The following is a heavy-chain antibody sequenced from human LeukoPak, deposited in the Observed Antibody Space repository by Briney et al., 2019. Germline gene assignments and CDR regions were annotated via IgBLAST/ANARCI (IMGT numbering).Heavy chain of an antibody. J-gene: IGHJ4*02. Sequence: ASETLSLTCSVSSGSINSYWWSWIRQPAGKGLEFIGRIYTTGVTNYNPSLKSRVSMSVDTSKNQFSLELRSVTAADTAVYFCARAGYTISSYRFDYWGQGALVTVSS. D-gene: IGHD3-16*02. CDR2: IYTTGVT. V-gene: IGHV4-4*07. CDR1: SGSINSYW. CDR3: ARAGYTISSYRFDY.